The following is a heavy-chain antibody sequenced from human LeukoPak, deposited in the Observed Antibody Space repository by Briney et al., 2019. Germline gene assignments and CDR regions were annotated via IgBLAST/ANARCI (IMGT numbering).Heavy chain of an antibody. J-gene: IGHJ4*02. CDR1: GYTFTSYA. CDR2: IYAGNGDT. Sequence: ASVKVSCKASGYTFTSYAVHWVRQAPGQRLECMGWIYAGNGDTEYSQKFQGRVTITRDTSASTAYMELSSLRSEDTAVYYCARGHSGYIDYWGQGTLVAVSS. D-gene: IGHD5-12*01. V-gene: IGHV1-3*01. CDR3: ARGHSGYIDY.